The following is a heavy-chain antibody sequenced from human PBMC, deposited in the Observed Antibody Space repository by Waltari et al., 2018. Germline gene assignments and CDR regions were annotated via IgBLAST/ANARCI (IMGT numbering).Heavy chain of an antibody. CDR2: IYYSGST. CDR3: ARWKRIAVAGLFDY. D-gene: IGHD6-19*01. Sequence: QVQLQESGPGLVKPSETLSLTYTVSGGSISSYYWSWIRQPPGKGLEWIGYIYYSGSTHYHPSLKSRVTISVDTSKNQFSLKLSSVTAADTAVYYCARWKRIAVAGLFDYWGQGTLVTVSS. J-gene: IGHJ4*02. V-gene: IGHV4-59*01. CDR1: GGSISSYY.